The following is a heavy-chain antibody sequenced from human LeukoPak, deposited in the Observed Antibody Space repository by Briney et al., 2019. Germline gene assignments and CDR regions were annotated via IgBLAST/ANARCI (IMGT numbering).Heavy chain of an antibody. D-gene: IGHD2-15*01. J-gene: IGHJ2*01. CDR1: GYTFTGYY. V-gene: IGHV1-2*02. CDR3: ARDWPGISLHFDL. CDR2: INPNSGGT. Sequence: ASVKVSCKASGYTFTGYYMHWVRQAPGQGLEWMGWINPNSGGTNFAQKFQGRVAMTRDTSLSTAYMDLSRLTSDDTAVYYCARDWPGISLHFDLWGRGTLITVSS.